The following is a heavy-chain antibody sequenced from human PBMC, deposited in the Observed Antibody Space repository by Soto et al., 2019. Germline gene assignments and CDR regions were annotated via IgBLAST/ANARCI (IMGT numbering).Heavy chain of an antibody. CDR1: GYTFTNYW. Sequence: GESLKISCTGFGYTFTNYWIGWVRQMHGKGPEWMGIIYPGDSDTKYNPSFQGQVTISADKSITTTYLQWSSLKASDTAIYYCAASIFYYGMDVWGQGTTVTVSS. V-gene: IGHV5-51*01. CDR3: AASIFYYGMDV. CDR2: IYPGDSDT. J-gene: IGHJ6*02.